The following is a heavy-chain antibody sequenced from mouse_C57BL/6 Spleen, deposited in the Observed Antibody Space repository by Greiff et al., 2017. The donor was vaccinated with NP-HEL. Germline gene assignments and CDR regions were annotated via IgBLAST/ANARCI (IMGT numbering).Heavy chain of an antibody. CDR3: ATRQGNSSGYVLDY. D-gene: IGHD3-2*02. CDR2: INPNNGGT. J-gene: IGHJ2*01. CDR1: GYTFTDYN. Sequence: EVKLQESGPELVKPGASVKIPCKASGYTFTDYNMDWVKQSHGKSLEWIGDINPNNGGTIYNQKFKGKATLTVDKSSSTAYMELRSLTSEDTAVYYCATRQGNSSGYVLDYWGQGTTLTVSS. V-gene: IGHV1-18*01.